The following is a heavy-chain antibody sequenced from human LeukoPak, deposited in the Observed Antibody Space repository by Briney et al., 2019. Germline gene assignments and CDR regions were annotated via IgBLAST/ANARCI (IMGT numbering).Heavy chain of an antibody. Sequence: PSETLSLTCSVSGDSVTNSSHSWSWIRQPPGKGLEWIGYIYTSGSTNYNPSLKSRVTISVDTSKNQFSLKLSSVTAADTAVYYCARGLYGDYDYWGQGTLVTVSS. J-gene: IGHJ4*02. CDR3: ARGLYGDYDY. CDR2: IYTSGST. V-gene: IGHV4-4*09. CDR1: GDSVTNSSHS. D-gene: IGHD4-17*01.